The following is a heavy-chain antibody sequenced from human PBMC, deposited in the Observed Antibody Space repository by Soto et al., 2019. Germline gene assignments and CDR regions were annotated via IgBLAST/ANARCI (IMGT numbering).Heavy chain of an antibody. CDR3: ARDPGYNWNDDYFDY. CDR2: ISSSSSYI. D-gene: IGHD1-20*01. V-gene: IGHV3-21*01. CDR1: GFTFSSYS. J-gene: IGHJ4*02. Sequence: EVQLVESGGGLGKPGGSLRLSCAASGFTFSSYSMNWVRQAPGKGLEWVSSISSSSSYIYYADSVKGRFTISRDNAKNSLYLQMNSLRAEDTAVYYCARDPGYNWNDDYFDYWGQGTLVTVSS.